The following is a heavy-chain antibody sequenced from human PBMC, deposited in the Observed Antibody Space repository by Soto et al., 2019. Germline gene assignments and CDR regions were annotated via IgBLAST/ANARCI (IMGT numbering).Heavy chain of an antibody. V-gene: IGHV1-69*04. D-gene: IGHD6-19*01. CDR2: IIPILGIA. Sequence: SVKVSCKASGGTFSSYTISWVRQAPGQGLEWMGRIIPILGIANYAQKLQGRVTMTTDTSTSTAYMELRSLRSDDTAVYYCARDPAVIAVAGHNWFDPWGQGTLVTVSS. CDR1: GGTFSSYT. CDR3: ARDPAVIAVAGHNWFDP. J-gene: IGHJ5*02.